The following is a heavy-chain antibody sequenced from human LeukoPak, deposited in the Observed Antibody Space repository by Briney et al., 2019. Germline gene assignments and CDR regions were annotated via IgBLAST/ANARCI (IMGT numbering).Heavy chain of an antibody. CDR1: GFTFSSYG. D-gene: IGHD5-18*01. CDR2: IRYDGSNK. CDR3: AKESSEEYSYGPLDY. Sequence: GGSLRLSCAASGFTFSSYGTHWVRQAPGKGLEWVAFIRYDGSNKYYADSVKGRFTISRDNSKNTLYLQMNSLRAEDTAVYYWAKESSEEYSYGPLDYWGQGTLVTVSS. J-gene: IGHJ4*02. V-gene: IGHV3-30*02.